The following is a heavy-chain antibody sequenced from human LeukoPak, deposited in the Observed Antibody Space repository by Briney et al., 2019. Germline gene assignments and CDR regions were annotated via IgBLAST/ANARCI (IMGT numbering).Heavy chain of an antibody. CDR3: ARGSAVVAGADFEF. J-gene: IGHJ4*02. V-gene: IGHV4-39*07. CDR2: NYSGTT. D-gene: IGHD6-13*01. CDR1: GGPVNSRSEY. Sequence: SETLSLTCTDSGGPVNSRSEYWAWIRQPPGKGLEWIGSNYSGTTYCNPSLKSRVTISEDTSKNEFSLNVSSVTAADTAMYYCARGSAVVAGADFEFWGQGTLVSVSS.